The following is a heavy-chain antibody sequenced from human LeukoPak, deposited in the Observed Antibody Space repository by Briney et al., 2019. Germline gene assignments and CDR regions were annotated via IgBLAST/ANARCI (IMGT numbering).Heavy chain of an antibody. Sequence: GASVKVPSTASGYSFINFGISRVRQAPRQGLEWMGWISTYKGDTNYAQKFQGRVTMTTDTSTSTAYMELRSLTFDDTGVYYCARVSSGYDDYWGQGTLVTVSA. CDR1: GYSFINFG. CDR3: ARVSSGYDDY. CDR2: ISTYKGDT. J-gene: IGHJ4*02. V-gene: IGHV1-18*01. D-gene: IGHD3-22*01.